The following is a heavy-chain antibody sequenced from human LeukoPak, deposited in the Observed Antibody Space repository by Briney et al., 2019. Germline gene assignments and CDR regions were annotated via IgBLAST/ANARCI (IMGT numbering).Heavy chain of an antibody. J-gene: IGHJ6*02. D-gene: IGHD3-3*01. CDR3: AREGSYDFWSGYYTPLNYYYGMDV. CDR2: ISSSSSTI. CDR1: GFTFSSYS. V-gene: IGHV3-48*01. Sequence: GGSLRLSCAASGFTFSSYSMNWVRQAPGKGLEWASYISSSSSTIYYADSVKGRFTISRDNAKNSLYLQMNSLRAGDTAVYYCAREGSYDFWSGYYTPLNYYYGMDVWGQGTTVTVSS.